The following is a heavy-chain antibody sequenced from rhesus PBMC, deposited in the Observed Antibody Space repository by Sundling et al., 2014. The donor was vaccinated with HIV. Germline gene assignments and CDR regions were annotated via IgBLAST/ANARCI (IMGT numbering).Heavy chain of an antibody. D-gene: IGHD4-23*01. CDR2: ISYTGGST. CDR3: ARDRGPYSNYPLGRYVGSLRADGRVVTYRPPASTNGPDLGPFPFPXALPPYGGTYPTKRQRRPVRAVVRRF. V-gene: IGHV3-59*01. Sequence: EVQLVESGGGLAKPGGSLRLSCVASGFSFSDYYMHWVRQAPGKGLEWVSGISYTGGSTYYADSVKGRFIISRENAKNTLYLQMDSLRGEDTAVYYCARDRGPYSNYPLGRYVGSLRADGRVVTYRPPASTNGPDLGPFPFPXALPPYGGTYPTKRQRRPVRAVVRRF. CDR1: GFSFSDYY. J-gene: IGHJ5-1*01.